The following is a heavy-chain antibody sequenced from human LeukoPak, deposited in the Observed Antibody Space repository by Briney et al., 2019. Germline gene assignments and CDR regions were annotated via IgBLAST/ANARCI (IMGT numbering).Heavy chain of an antibody. CDR3: ARGGGLDV. Sequence: GGSLRLSCAASGFTVSSNYMSWARQAPGKGLEWVASINHNGNVNYYVDSVKGRFTISRDNAKNSLYLQMSNLRAEDTAVYFCARGGGLDVWGQGATVTVSS. V-gene: IGHV3-7*03. CDR2: INHNGNVN. J-gene: IGHJ6*02. CDR1: GFTVSSNY. D-gene: IGHD3-16*01.